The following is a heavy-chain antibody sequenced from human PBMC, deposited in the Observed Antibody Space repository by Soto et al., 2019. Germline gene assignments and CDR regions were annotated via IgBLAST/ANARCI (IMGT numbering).Heavy chain of an antibody. Sequence: EVQLVESGGGLVQPGGSLRLSCAASGFAFSSHWMHWVRQAPGKGLVWVSRINNDGSITTNTDSVKGRFTISRDNAKNTLFLEMNSPRVEDTAVYYCARDPYHYSYYGLDVWGQGTTVIVSS. CDR3: ARDPYHYSYYGLDV. CDR1: GFAFSSHW. CDR2: INNDGSIT. V-gene: IGHV3-74*01. J-gene: IGHJ6*02.